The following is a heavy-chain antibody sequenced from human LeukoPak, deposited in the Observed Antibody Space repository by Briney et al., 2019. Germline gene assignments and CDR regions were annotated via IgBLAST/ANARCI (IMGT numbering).Heavy chain of an antibody. CDR3: ARAEDGGNSLDY. V-gene: IGHV4-30-2*01. D-gene: IGHD4-23*01. CDR1: GGSISSGGYS. CDR2: IYHSGST. Sequence: SQTLSLTCAVSGGSISSGGYSWSWIRQPPGKGLEWIGYIYHSGSTYYNPSLKSRVTISVDRSKHQFSLKLSSVTAADTAVYYCARAEDGGNSLDYWGQGTLVTVSS. J-gene: IGHJ4*02.